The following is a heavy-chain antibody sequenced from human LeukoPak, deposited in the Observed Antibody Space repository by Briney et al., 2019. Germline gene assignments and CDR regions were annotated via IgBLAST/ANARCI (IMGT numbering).Heavy chain of an antibody. CDR2: IYYSGST. CDR1: GGSISSHY. CDR3: ARGLITIFGVGQYYFDY. J-gene: IGHJ4*02. D-gene: IGHD3-3*01. Sequence: SETLSLTCTVSGGSISSHYWSWIRQPPGKGLEWIGYIYYSGSTNYNPSLKSRVTISVDTPKNQFSLKLSSVTAADTAVYYCARGLITIFGVGQYYFDYWGQGTLVTVSS. V-gene: IGHV4-59*11.